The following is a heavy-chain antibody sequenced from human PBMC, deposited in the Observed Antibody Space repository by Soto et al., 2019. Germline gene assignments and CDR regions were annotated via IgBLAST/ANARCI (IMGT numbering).Heavy chain of an antibody. V-gene: IGHV4-59*01. J-gene: IGHJ4*02. CDR1: GGSISSYY. CDR2: IYYSGST. D-gene: IGHD6-13*01. CDR3: AWAAAGTDTALDY. Sequence: SETLSLTCTVSGGSISSYYWSWIRQPPGKGLEWIGYIYYSGSTNYNPSLKSRVTISVDTSKNQFSLKLSSVTAADTAVYYCAWAAAGTDTALDYWGQGTLVPVSS.